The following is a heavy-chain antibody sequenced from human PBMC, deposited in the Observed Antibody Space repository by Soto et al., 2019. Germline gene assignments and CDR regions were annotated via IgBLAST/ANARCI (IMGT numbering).Heavy chain of an antibody. V-gene: IGHV4-39*01. Sequence: QLQLQESGPGLVKPSETLSLTCTVSGGSISSSSYYWGWIRQPPGKGLEWIGSIYYSGSTYYNPSLKSRVTISVDTSKNQFSLKLSSVTAADTAVYYCARREGSGYSSSWYSRDSPTNWFDPWGQGTLVTVSS. CDR1: GGSISSSSYY. CDR3: ARREGSGYSSSWYSRDSPTNWFDP. CDR2: IYYSGST. J-gene: IGHJ5*02. D-gene: IGHD6-13*01.